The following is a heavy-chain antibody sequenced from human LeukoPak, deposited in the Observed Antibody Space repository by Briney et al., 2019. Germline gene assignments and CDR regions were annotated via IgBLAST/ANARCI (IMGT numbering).Heavy chain of an antibody. D-gene: IGHD1-26*01. V-gene: IGHV4-59*01. J-gene: IGHJ4*02. CDR2: IYYSGST. CDR3: ARDVGATPGYFAY. Sequence: SETLSLTCTVSGGSISSYYWSWIRQPPGKGLEWIGYIYYSGSTNYNPSLKSRVTISVDTSKNQFSLKLSSVTAADTAVYYCARDVGATPGYFAYWGQGTLVTVSS. CDR1: GGSISSYY.